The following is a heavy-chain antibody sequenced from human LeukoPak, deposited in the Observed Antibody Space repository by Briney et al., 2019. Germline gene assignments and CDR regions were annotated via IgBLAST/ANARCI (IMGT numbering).Heavy chain of an antibody. V-gene: IGHV3-7*01. CDR2: IKQDGNEK. Sequence: GGSLRLSCAASGFRFNTYWMSWVRQAPGKGLEWVANIKQDGNEKYYADSVKGRFTISRDNGKNSLDLQMNSLRADDTAVYYCARESTGDYWGQGTLVTVSS. CDR1: GFRFNTYW. D-gene: IGHD4-11*01. CDR3: ARESTGDY. J-gene: IGHJ4*02.